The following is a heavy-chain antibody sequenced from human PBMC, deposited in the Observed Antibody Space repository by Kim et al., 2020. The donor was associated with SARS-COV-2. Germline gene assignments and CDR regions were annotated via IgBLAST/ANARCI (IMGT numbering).Heavy chain of an antibody. Sequence: SVKVSCKASGGTFSSYAISWVRQAPGQGLEWMGGIIPIFGTANYAQKFQGRVTITADESTSTAYMELSSLRSEDTAVYYCARRGYCSGGSCWGTRFYYYGMDVWGQGTTVTVSS. D-gene: IGHD2-15*01. CDR2: IIPIFGTA. CDR1: GGTFSSYA. J-gene: IGHJ6*02. CDR3: ARRGYCSGGSCWGTRFYYYGMDV. V-gene: IGHV1-69*13.